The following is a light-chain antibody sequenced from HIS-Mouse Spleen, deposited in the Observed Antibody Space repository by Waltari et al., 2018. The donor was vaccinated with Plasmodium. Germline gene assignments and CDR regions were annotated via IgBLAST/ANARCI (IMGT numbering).Light chain of an antibody. CDR2: DAS. V-gene: IGKV3-11*01. Sequence: EIVLTQSPATLSLSPGERATLSCRASQSVSSYLAWYQQKPGQAPRLLIYDASNRATGIPARFSGSGSGTDFTLTISSLEPEDFAVYYCQQYDNLPPLFTFGPGTKVDIK. J-gene: IGKJ3*01. CDR3: QQYDNLPPLFT. CDR1: QSVSSY.